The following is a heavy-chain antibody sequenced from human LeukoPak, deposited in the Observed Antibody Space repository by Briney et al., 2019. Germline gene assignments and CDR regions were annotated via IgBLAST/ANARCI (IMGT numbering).Heavy chain of an antibody. CDR2: ISGSSHYI. J-gene: IGHJ4*02. CDR3: ARDTPLLRLHSRNYFDY. CDR1: GFTFNRDW. Sequence: GGSLRLSCAASGFTFNRDWTAWVRQTPGKGLEWVSSISGSSHYIYYADSVRGRFTISRDNAENSVYLQMNSLRSEDTAVYYCARDTPLLRLHSRNYFDYWGQGTLVTVSS. D-gene: IGHD2-21*02. V-gene: IGHV3-21*04.